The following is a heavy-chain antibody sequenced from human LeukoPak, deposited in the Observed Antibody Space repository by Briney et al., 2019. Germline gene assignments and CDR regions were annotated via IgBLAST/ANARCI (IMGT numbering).Heavy chain of an antibody. V-gene: IGHV4-59*08. CDR1: GGSISSYY. CDR3: ASARYFDWLSTLGYFDY. J-gene: IGHJ4*02. Sequence: PSETLSLTCTVSGGSISSYYWSWIRQPPGKGLEWIGYIYYSGSTNYNPSLKSRVTISVDTSKNQFSLKLSSVTAADTAVYYCASARYFDWLSTLGYFDYWGQGTLVTVSS. D-gene: IGHD3-9*01. CDR2: IYYSGST.